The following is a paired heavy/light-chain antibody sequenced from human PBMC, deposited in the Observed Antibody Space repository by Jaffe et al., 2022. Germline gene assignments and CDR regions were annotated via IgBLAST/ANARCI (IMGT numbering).Heavy chain of an antibody. CDR2: IRNKANSYTT. J-gene: IGHJ3*02. CDR1: GFTFSDHY. CDR3: ARGSCSGGKCSYGAFDI. V-gene: IGHV3-72*01. D-gene: IGHD2-15*01. Sequence: EVKLVESGGGLVQPGGSLRLSCAASGFTFSDHYIDWVRQAPGKGLEWVGRIRNKANSYTTEYAASVQGRFTISRDDSKNSLYLQMNNLKTEDAAVYYCARGSCSGGKCSYGAFDIWGQGTLVTVSS.
Light chain of an antibody. Sequence: DIQMTQSPSTLSASVGDTVTITCRASQSISSWLAWYQQKPGKAPMLLIYKASSLQNGVPSRFSGSASGTEFTLTISNLQPDDFATYYCQQYNSYSFTFGGGTKVEIK. J-gene: IGKJ4*01. CDR3: QQYNSYSFT. V-gene: IGKV1-5*03. CDR2: KAS. CDR1: QSISSW.